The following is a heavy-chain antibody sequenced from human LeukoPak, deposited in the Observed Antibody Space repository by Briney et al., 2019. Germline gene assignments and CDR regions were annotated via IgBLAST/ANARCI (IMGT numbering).Heavy chain of an antibody. V-gene: IGHV3-11*01. CDR2: ISSSGSTI. J-gene: IGHJ4*02. CDR1: GFTFSDYY. CDR3: ARAARRYCSSTSCYIGY. Sequence: GSLRLSCAASGFTFSDYYMSWIRPAPGKGLEWVSYISSSGSTIYYADSVKGRFTISRDNAKNSLYLQMNSLRAEDTAVYYCARAARRYCSSTSCYIGYWGQGTLVTVSS. D-gene: IGHD2-2*02.